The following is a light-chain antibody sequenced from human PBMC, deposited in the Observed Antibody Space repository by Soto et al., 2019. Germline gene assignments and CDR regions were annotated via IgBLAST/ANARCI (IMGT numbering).Light chain of an antibody. CDR3: QQSHSTPLT. CDR2: GAS. Sequence: DIQVIQSPSSLSASVGDRVTITCRASLRISKYLNWYQQKPGKAPKILIYGASTLQSGVPSRFSGTGSGTDFTLIISSLQPEDSATYYCQQSHSTPLTFGGGTKLEI. V-gene: IGKV1-39*01. J-gene: IGKJ4*01. CDR1: LRISKY.